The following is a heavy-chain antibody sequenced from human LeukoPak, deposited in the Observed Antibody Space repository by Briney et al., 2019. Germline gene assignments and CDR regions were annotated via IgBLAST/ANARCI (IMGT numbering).Heavy chain of an antibody. CDR2: IYTSGST. D-gene: IGHD6-19*01. CDR1: GGSISSGSYY. V-gene: IGHV4-61*02. J-gene: IGHJ4*02. CDR3: ARAHSSGWLSLDY. Sequence: PSETLSLTCTVSGGSISSGSYYWSWIRQPAGKGLEWIGRIYTSGSTNYNPSLKSRVTISVDTSKNQFSLKLSSVTAADTAFYYCARAHSSGWLSLDYWGQGTLVTVSS.